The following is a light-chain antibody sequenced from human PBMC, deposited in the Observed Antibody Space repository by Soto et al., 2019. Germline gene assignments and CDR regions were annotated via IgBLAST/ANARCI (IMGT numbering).Light chain of an antibody. CDR1: GNDVCAYNY. CDR2: GVV. CDR3: CSYAGGYTDL. J-gene: IGLJ1*01. V-gene: IGLV2-11*01. Sequence: QSVLTQPRSVSGSPGQSVTISCTGTGNDVCAYNYVSWYQQHPGRPPKLLIYGVVRWPSGVPDRFSGSKSGNTASLTISGLQAEDEADYFCCSYAGGYTDLFGTGTKVTV.